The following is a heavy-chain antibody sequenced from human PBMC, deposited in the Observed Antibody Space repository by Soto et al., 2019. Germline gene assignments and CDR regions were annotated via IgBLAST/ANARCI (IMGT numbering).Heavy chain of an antibody. V-gene: IGHV3-21*01. D-gene: IGHD3-10*01. CDR2: ISSSSSYI. CDR3: ARDADSSSLSVRGVTPTNDY. Sequence: GGSLRLSCAASGFTFSSYSMNWVRQAPGKGLEWVSSISSSSSYIYYADSVKGRFTISRDNAKNSLYLQMNSLRAEDTAVYYCARDADSSSLSVRGVTPTNDYWGQGTLVTVSS. J-gene: IGHJ4*02. CDR1: GFTFSSYS.